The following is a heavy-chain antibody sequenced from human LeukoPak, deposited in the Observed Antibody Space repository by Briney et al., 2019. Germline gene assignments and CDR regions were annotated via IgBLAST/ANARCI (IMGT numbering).Heavy chain of an antibody. J-gene: IGHJ4*02. CDR1: GGSISSGSYY. D-gene: IGHD3-16*01. CDR3: ARDTWGTTYYFDY. V-gene: IGHV4-61*02. Sequence: SQTLSLTCTVSGGSISSGSYYWSWIRQPAGTGLEWIGRIYTSGSTNYNPSLKSRVTISIDTSKNQFSLKLSSVTAADTAVYYCARDTWGTTYYFDYWGQGTLVTVSS. CDR2: IYTSGST.